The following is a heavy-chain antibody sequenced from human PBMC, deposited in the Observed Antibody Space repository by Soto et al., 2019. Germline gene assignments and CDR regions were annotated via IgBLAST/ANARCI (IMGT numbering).Heavy chain of an antibody. J-gene: IGHJ5*02. Sequence: DPLCLTCAVAGGSINRRCYYWSWLRQTPGNGPEWIGSVFYTGFTSYNPSLESRVSVSVDTSKNQFSLKVSGVSAADTAVYYCARGGQQWLVRRGYNWFDPWGQGTLVTVSS. V-gene: IGHV4-39*01. CDR2: VFYTGFT. CDR1: GGSINRRCYY. CDR3: ARGGQQWLVRRGYNWFDP. D-gene: IGHD6-19*01.